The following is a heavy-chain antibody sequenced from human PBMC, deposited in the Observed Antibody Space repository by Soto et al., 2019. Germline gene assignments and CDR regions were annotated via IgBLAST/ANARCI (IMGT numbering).Heavy chain of an antibody. V-gene: IGHV1-18*01. CDR1: GYTFTNYG. CDR3: ARDDSGFSGSHYIDYFNY. Sequence: ASVKVSCKASGYTFTNYGISWVRQAPGQGLEWMGWINVYNGNTKYAQKVQGRVTMTTDTSTSTAYMQLSSLTSEDTAVYYCARDDSGFSGSHYIDYFNYWGQGALVTVSS. J-gene: IGHJ4*02. D-gene: IGHD1-26*01. CDR2: INVYNGNT.